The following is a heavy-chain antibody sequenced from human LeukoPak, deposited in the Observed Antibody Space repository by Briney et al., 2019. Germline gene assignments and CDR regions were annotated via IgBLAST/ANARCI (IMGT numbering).Heavy chain of an antibody. CDR3: AKGRPYYYGSGSDPASDY. J-gene: IGHJ4*02. CDR2: ICSGGST. D-gene: IGHD3-10*01. Sequence: PGGSLRLSCAASGFTVSSNYMSWVRQAPGKGLEWVSVICSGGSTYYADSVKGRFTISRDNSKNTLYLQVNSLRVEDTAVYYCAKGRPYYYGSGSDPASDYWGQGTLVTVSS. CDR1: GFTVSSNY. V-gene: IGHV3-53*01.